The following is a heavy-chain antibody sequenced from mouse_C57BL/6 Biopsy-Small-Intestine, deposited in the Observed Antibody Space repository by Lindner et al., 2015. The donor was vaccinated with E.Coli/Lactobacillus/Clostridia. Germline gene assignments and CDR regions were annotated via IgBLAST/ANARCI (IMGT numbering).Heavy chain of an antibody. V-gene: IGHV1-63*01. CDR3: ARREDYSNYEKGAMDY. Sequence: VQLQESGAELVRPGTSVKMSCKASGYTFTNYWIGWAKQRPGHGLEWIGDIYPGGGYTNYNEKFKGKATLTADKSSSTAYMQFSSLTSEDSAVYFCARREDYSNYEKGAMDYWGQGTSVTVSS. CDR2: IYPGGGYT. D-gene: IGHD2-5*01. J-gene: IGHJ4*01. CDR1: GYTFTNYW.